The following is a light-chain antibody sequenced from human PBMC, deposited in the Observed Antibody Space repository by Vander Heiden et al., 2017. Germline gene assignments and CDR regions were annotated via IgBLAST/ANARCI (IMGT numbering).Light chain of an antibody. CDR2: DAS. V-gene: IGKV3-11*01. CDR3: QQRNNWPWT. Sequence: EIVLTQSPATLSLSPGERATISCRASQSVSSYLAWYQQKPGQAPRLLIYDASNRATGIPARFSGSGSGTDFTLTISSLEPEDVAVYYCQQRNNWPWTFGQGTKVEIK. CDR1: QSVSSY. J-gene: IGKJ1*01.